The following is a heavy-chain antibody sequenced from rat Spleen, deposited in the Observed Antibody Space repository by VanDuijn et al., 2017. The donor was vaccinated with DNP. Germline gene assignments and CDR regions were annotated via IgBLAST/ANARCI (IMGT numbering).Heavy chain of an antibody. V-gene: IGHV5-25*01. CDR3: ARPIYPVTAYAMYA. Sequence: EVQLVESGGGLVQPGRSLKLSCAASGFTFSNYYMAWVRQTPNKGLEWVATISTSGSRTYYPDSVTGRFTISRDKTKSSLYMQMNSLKSEDTATYYCARPIYPVTAYAMYAWGLGTSVTVSS. D-gene: IGHD1-4*01. CDR1: GFTFSNYY. J-gene: IGHJ4*01. CDR2: ISTSGSRT.